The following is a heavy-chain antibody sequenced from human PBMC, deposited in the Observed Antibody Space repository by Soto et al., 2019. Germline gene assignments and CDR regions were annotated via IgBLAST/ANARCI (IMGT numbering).Heavy chain of an antibody. CDR3: AKDDWFGELLISDGYGMDV. CDR1: GFTFSTCS. J-gene: IGHJ6*02. V-gene: IGHV3-23*01. Sequence: PGGSLRLSCAASGFTFSTCSMNWVRQAPGKGLEWVSAISGSGGSTYYADSVKGRFTISRDNSKNTLYLQMNSLRAEDTAVYYCAKDDWFGELLISDGYGMDVWGQGTTVTVSS. D-gene: IGHD3-10*01. CDR2: ISGSGGST.